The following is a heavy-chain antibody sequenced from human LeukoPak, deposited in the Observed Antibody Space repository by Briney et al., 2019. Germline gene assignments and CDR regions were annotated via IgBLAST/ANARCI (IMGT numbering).Heavy chain of an antibody. Sequence: SVKVSCKASGGTFSNYAISWVRQAPGQGLEWLGGIIPMFGTAKYAQKFQGRVTITTDESTTKAYMELISVRFEDTAVYYCLRRQALRGRHRAFDAWGQGTLVTVTS. CDR1: GGTFSNYA. D-gene: IGHD6-25*01. V-gene: IGHV1-69*05. CDR2: IIPMFGTA. CDR3: LRRQALRGRHRAFDA. J-gene: IGHJ5*02.